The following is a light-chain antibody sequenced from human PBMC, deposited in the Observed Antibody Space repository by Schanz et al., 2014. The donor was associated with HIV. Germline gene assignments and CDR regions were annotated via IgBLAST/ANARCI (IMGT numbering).Light chain of an antibody. CDR1: SSDVGGYNH. CDR2: EVI. CDR3: ATWDDSLDGWV. V-gene: IGLV2-8*01. Sequence: QSVLTQPPSASGSPGQSVTISCTGTSSDVGGYNHVSWYQQHPGKAPKLMIYEVIKRPSGVPDRFSGSKSGSTASLTVSGLQPEDEADFFCATWDDSLDGWVFGGGTKLTVL. J-gene: IGLJ3*02.